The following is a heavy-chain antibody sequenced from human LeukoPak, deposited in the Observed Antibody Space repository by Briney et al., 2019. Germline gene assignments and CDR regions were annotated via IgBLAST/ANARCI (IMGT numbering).Heavy chain of an antibody. V-gene: IGHV3-30*18. CDR2: ISYDGSNK. Sequence: EAGGSLRLSCAASGFTFTSYGMHWVRQAPGKGLEWVAVISYDGSNKYYADSVKGRFTISRDNSKNTLYLQMNSLRAEDTAVYYCAKDFFSSGWYGYPTSDYWGQGTLVTVSS. CDR3: AKDFFSSGWYGYPTSDY. CDR1: GFTFTSYG. J-gene: IGHJ4*02. D-gene: IGHD6-19*01.